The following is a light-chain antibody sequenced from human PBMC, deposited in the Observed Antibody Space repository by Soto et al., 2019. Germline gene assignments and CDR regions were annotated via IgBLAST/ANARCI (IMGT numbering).Light chain of an antibody. CDR1: QSVSSSY. V-gene: IGKV3-20*01. CDR2: DTS. CDR3: QHYGTSAL. J-gene: IGKJ3*01. Sequence: EIVLTQSPGTRSLSPGERATLSCRDSQSVSSSYLAWYQQKPGQAPRLLIYDTSDRATGIPDRFSASGSGTDFTLTISRLEPEDFAVYYCQHYGTSALFGPGTKVDIK.